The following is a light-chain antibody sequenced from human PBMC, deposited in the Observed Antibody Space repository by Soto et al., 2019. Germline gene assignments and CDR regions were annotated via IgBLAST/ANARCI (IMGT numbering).Light chain of an antibody. J-gene: IGLJ1*01. V-gene: IGLV2-14*03. CDR2: DVS. CDR1: SSDVGNYNF. CDR3: CSYTTRSPYV. Sequence: QSVRTQPASGSGSPGQSIAISCTGTSSDVGNYNFVSWYQQHPGKAPKLMIYDVSNRPSGISNRFSGSKSGNTASLTISGLQAEDDADYSSCSYTTRSPYVSRPGTKVPVL.